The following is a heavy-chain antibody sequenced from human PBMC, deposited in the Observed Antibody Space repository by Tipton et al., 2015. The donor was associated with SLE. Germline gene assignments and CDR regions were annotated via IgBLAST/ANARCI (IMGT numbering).Heavy chain of an antibody. CDR3: AKGVTIFGVVNIPEDY. CDR1: GFTFSSYA. V-gene: IGHV3-23*01. Sequence: GSLRLSCAASGFTFSSYAMSWVRQAPGKGLEWVSAISGSGGSTYYADSVKGRFTISRDNSKNTLYLQMNSLRAEDTAVYYCAKGVTIFGVVNIPEDYWGQGTLVTVSS. CDR2: ISGSGGST. D-gene: IGHD3-3*01. J-gene: IGHJ4*02.